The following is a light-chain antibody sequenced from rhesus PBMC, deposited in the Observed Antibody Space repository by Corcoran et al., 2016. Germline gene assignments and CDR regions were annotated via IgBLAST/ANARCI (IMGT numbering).Light chain of an antibody. CDR1: ENVNNY. J-gene: IGKJ4*01. Sequence: DIQMTQSPSSLSASVGDRVTLTCRARENVNNYLNWYQQKPGKAPKLLIYKASNLQRGVPSRFSGSGSGTDYTFTISSLQPEDVATYYCQHGYGTPLTFGGGTKVEIK. CDR3: QHGYGTPLT. V-gene: IGKV1-74*01. CDR2: KAS.